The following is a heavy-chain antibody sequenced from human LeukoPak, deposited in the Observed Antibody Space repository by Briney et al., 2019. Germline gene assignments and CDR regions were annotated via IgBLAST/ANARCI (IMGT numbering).Heavy chain of an antibody. CDR2: IWYDGSNK. V-gene: IGHV3-33*01. CDR3: ARSGNAFDI. CDR1: GFTFSSYG. Sequence: GRSLRLSCAASGFTFSSYGMHWVRQAPGKGLEWVAVIWYDGSNKYYADSVKGRFTISRDNSKNTLYLQMNSLRAEDTAVYYCARSGNAFDIWGQGTMVTVSS. D-gene: IGHD3-10*01. J-gene: IGHJ3*02.